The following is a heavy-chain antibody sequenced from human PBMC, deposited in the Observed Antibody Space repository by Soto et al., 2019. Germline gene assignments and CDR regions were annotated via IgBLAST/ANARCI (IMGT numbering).Heavy chain of an antibody. Sequence: QMQLQESGPGLVKPSQTLSLTCTVSGGSISSGDYYWSWIRQPPGKGLEWIGYIYYSGSTYYNPSLKSRVTISVDTSKNQFSLKLSSVTAADTAVYYCARGGSIVVVPAAMNYYYYGMDVWGQGTTVTVSS. D-gene: IGHD2-2*01. J-gene: IGHJ6*02. CDR2: IYYSGST. CDR3: ARGGSIVVVPAAMNYYYYGMDV. CDR1: GGSISSGDYY. V-gene: IGHV4-30-4*01.